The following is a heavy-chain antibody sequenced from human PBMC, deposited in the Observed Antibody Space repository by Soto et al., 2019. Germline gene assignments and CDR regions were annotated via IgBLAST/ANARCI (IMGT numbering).Heavy chain of an antibody. CDR3: ARGDSTDCSNGVCSFFYNHDMDV. D-gene: IGHD2-8*01. CDR2: INPKSGGT. J-gene: IGHJ6*01. V-gene: IGHV1-2*04. Sequence: QVQLVQSGAAVKKPGASVKVSCKASGYSFTDYHIHWVRQAPGQGLEWLGRINPKSGGTSTAQKFQGWVPMTTDTSISTASMELSRLTSDDTAIYYCARGDSTDCSNGVCSFFYNHDMDVW. CDR1: GYSFTDYH.